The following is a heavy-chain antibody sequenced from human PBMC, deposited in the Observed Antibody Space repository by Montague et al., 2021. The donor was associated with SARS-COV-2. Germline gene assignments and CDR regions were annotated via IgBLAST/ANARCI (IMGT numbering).Heavy chain of an antibody. V-gene: IGHV3-33*01. J-gene: IGHJ4*02. D-gene: IGHD3/OR15-3a*01. Sequence: SLRLSCAASGFTFSTSGMHWVRQTPDKGLEWVALMSYGGTETYYADSVKGRFTISRDNSKYTVYLQMDSLRVADTAIYYCARDADRIKYGLFDYWGRGTRVTVSS. CDR3: ARDADRIKYGLFDY. CDR2: MSYGGTET. CDR1: GFTFSTSG.